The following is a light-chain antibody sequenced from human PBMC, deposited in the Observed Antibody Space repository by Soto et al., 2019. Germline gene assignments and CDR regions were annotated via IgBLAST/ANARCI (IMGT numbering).Light chain of an antibody. Sequence: DIALTQSPGTLSLSPGERATLSCRASQRFXNNYLAWYEQKPGQAPGLRIYGASNRATGIPDRFSGSGYGTDFTITISRLEPEDFEVYYCQQYGSPGTFGQGTKVDIK. CDR2: GAS. J-gene: IGKJ1*01. V-gene: IGKV3-20*01. CDR3: QQYGSPGT. CDR1: QRFXNNY.